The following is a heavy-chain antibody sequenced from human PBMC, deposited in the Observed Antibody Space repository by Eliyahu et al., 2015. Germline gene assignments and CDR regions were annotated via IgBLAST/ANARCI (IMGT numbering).Heavy chain of an antibody. V-gene: IGHV3-49*04. CDR3: ARRGDSWEIDY. CDR1: GFTFGDYA. Sequence: EVVLVESGGGLRQPGRSLRLSCAASGFTFGDYAINWVRQAPGKGLEWVGFIRSKTYGATTEYAASVEDRFIISRDDSKSIAHLQMNSLKTEDTAVYYCARRGDSWEIDYWGQGTPVTVSS. D-gene: IGHD3/OR15-3a*01. CDR2: IRSKTYGATT. J-gene: IGHJ4*02.